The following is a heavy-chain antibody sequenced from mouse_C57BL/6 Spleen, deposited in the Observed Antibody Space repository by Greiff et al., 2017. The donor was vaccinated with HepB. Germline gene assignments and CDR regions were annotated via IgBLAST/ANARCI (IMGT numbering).Heavy chain of an antibody. V-gene: IGHV5-4*03. J-gene: IGHJ3*01. CDR1: GFTFSSYA. Sequence: EVKVEESGGGLVKPGGSLKLSCAASGFTFSSYAMSWVRQTPEKRLEWVATISDGGSYTYYPDNVKGRFTISRDNAKNNLYLQMSHLKSEDTAMYYCARGEGCAYWGQGTLVTVSA. CDR2: ISDGGSYT. CDR3: ARGEGCAY.